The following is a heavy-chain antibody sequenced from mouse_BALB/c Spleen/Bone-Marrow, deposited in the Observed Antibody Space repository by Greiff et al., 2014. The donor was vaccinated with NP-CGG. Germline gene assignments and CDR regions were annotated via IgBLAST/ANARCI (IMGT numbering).Heavy chain of an antibody. V-gene: IGHV1-26*01. Sequence: DVKLLESGPELVKPGASVKISCKTSGYTFTGYTMHWVKQSPGKSLEWIGGINPNNGGISYNQKFKGKATLTVDRSSSTAYMKLRSLTSEDSAVYYCARRVGRSCWYFDVWGAGTTVTVSA. CDR1: GYTFTGYT. CDR2: INPNNGGI. D-gene: IGHD4-1*01. CDR3: ARRVGRSCWYFDV. J-gene: IGHJ1*01.